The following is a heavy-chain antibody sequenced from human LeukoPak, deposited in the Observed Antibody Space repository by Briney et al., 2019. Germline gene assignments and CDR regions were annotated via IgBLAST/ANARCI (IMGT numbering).Heavy chain of an antibody. CDR1: GFTFSSYA. D-gene: IGHD3-10*01. V-gene: IGHV3-33*08. CDR2: IWYDGSNK. Sequence: QSGGSLRLSCAASGFTFSSYAMHWVRQAPGKGLEWVAVIWYDGSNKNYTDSVKGRFTISRDISKNTLFLQMNSLRAEDTAVYYCARDVIGGSGNYGPEYWGQGTLVTVSS. CDR3: ARDVIGGSGNYGPEY. J-gene: IGHJ4*02.